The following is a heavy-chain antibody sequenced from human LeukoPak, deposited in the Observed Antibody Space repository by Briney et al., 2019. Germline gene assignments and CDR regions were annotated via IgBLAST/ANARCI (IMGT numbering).Heavy chain of an antibody. Sequence: SVRVSCKASGGTFSSYAISWVRQAPGQGLEWMGRIIPILGIANYAQKFQGRVTITADKSTSTAYMELSSLRSEDTAVYYCAREVGYYYGSGKPYYYGMDVWGQGTTVTVSS. J-gene: IGHJ6*02. D-gene: IGHD3-10*01. V-gene: IGHV1-69*04. CDR2: IIPILGIA. CDR3: AREVGYYYGSGKPYYYGMDV. CDR1: GGTFSSYA.